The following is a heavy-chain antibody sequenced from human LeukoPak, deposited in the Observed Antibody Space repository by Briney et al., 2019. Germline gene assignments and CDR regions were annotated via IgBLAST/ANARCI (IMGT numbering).Heavy chain of an antibody. D-gene: IGHD3-9*01. J-gene: IGHJ4*02. CDR3: TKGGYFDWLSTDFDY. CDR1: GFTFSSYA. V-gene: IGHV3-23*01. Sequence: GGSLRLSCAASGFTFSSYAMSWVRQAPGKGLEWVSAISGSGGSTYYADSVKGRFTISRDKSMNTLYLQMNSLRAEDTAVYYCTKGGYFDWLSTDFDYWGQGTLVTVSS. CDR2: ISGSGGST.